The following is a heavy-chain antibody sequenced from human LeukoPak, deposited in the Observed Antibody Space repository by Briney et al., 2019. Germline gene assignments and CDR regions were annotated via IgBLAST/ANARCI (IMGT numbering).Heavy chain of an antibody. CDR1: GFTLCDYA. J-gene: IGHJ4*02. D-gene: IGHD6-6*01. CDR3: TRGPISSSSKFDY. Sequence: GSLRLSCTASGFTLCDYAMSWFRQAPGKGLEWVGFIRSKAYVGTTDYAASVKGRVTISRDDSKSIAYLQMNSLKTEDTAVYYCTRGPISSSSKFDYWGQGTLVTVSS. CDR2: IRSKAYVGTT. V-gene: IGHV3-49*03.